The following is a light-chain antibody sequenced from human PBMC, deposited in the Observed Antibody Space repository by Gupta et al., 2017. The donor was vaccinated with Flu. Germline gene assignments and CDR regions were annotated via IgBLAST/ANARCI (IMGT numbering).Light chain of an antibody. CDR1: QSVSVN. CDR3: QQYDTRPHS. V-gene: IGKV3-15*01. J-gene: IGKJ2*01. Sequence: VLTQSPATLSVSPGDTVTLSCRASQSVSVNVAWYQQKPGQAPRLLIYGASTRATGVPARFSGSGSGTEFTLTIDSLQSEDFAVYYCQQYDTRPHSFGQGSKVEIK. CDR2: GAS.